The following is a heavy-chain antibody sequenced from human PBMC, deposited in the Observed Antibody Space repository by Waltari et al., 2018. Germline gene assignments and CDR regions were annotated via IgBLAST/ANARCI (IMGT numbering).Heavy chain of an antibody. D-gene: IGHD6-19*01. CDR1: GGSFSGYY. Sequence: QVQLQQWGAGLLKPSETLSLTCAVYGGSFSGYYWSWIRQPPGKGLEWMGEINHSGSTNYNPSLKSRVTISVDTSKNQFSLKLSSVTAADTAVYYCARDEAVAGTTKSWYFDLWGRGTLVTVSS. V-gene: IGHV4-34*01. CDR2: INHSGST. CDR3: ARDEAVAGTTKSWYFDL. J-gene: IGHJ2*01.